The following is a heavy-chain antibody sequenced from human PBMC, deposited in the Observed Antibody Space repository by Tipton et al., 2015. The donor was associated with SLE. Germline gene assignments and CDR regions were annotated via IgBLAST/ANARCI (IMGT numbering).Heavy chain of an antibody. D-gene: IGHD6-19*01. Sequence: TLSLTCTVSGGSITNHYWNWIRQPPGKGLEWIGYIHYSGTTNYNPSLRGRATMSVDTSKNQFSLKLTSLTAADTALYYCARNKAVAGTVIEYWGPGTLVTVSS. CDR3: ARNKAVAGTVIEY. CDR1: GGSITNHY. CDR2: IHYSGTT. J-gene: IGHJ4*02. V-gene: IGHV4-59*11.